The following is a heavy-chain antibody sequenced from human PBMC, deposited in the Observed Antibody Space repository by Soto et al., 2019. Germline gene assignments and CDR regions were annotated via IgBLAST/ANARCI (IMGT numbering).Heavy chain of an antibody. V-gene: IGHV3-21*01. J-gene: IGHJ6*02. CDR3: ARGGGTTGTTWDYYYGMDV. D-gene: IGHD1-1*01. CDR1: GFTFSSYS. CDR2: ISSSSSYI. Sequence: GGSLRLSCAASGFTFSSYSMNWVRQAPGKGLEWVSSISSSSSYIYYADSVKGRFTISRDNAKNSLYLQMNSLRAEDTAVYYCARGGGTTGTTWDYYYGMDVWGQGTTVTVSS.